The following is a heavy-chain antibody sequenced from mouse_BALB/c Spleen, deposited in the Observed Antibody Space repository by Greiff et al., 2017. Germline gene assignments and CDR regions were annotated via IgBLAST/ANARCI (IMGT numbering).Heavy chain of an antibody. D-gene: IGHD1-1*01. CDR1: GFNIKDTY. V-gene: IGHV14-3*02. CDR2: IDPANGNT. CDR3: AREKGIYYYGSFDY. Sequence: VQLKESGAELVKPGASVKLSCTASGFNIKDTYMHWVKQRPEQGLEWIGRIDPANGNTKYDPKFQGKATITADTSSNTAYLQLSSLTSEDTAVYYCAREKGIYYYGSFDYWGQGTTLTVSS. J-gene: IGHJ2*01.